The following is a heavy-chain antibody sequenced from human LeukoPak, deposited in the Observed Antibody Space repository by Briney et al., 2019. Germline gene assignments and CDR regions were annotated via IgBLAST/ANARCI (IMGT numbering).Heavy chain of an antibody. CDR2: ISSDGRST. Sequence: GGSLRLSCAASGFTFSTDWMNWVRQAPGKGLVWVSRISSDGRSTSYADSVKGRFTVSRDNAENTVYLQMNSLRAEDTAVYYCGGGGYLLDYWGQGTLVTVSS. V-gene: IGHV3-74*01. D-gene: IGHD1-26*01. CDR3: GGGGYLLDY. J-gene: IGHJ4*02. CDR1: GFTFSTDW.